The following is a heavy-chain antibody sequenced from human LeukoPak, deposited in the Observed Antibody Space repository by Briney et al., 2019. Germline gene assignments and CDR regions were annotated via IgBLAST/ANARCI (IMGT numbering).Heavy chain of an antibody. CDR2: IYYSGST. V-gene: IGHV4-39*01. D-gene: IGHD6-6*01. J-gene: IGHJ4*02. Sequence: PSETLSLTCTVSGGSISSSSYYWGWIRQPPGKGLEWIGSIYYSGSTYYNPSLKSRVTISVDTSKNQFSLKLSSVTAADTAVYYCARPPKSSSSFHPFDYWGQGTLVTVSS. CDR3: ARPPKSSSSFHPFDY. CDR1: GGSISSSSYY.